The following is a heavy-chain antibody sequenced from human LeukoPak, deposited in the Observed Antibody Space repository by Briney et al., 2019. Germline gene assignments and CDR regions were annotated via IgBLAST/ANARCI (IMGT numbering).Heavy chain of an antibody. CDR1: GFTVSTNY. D-gene: IGHD2-15*01. J-gene: IGHJ4*02. CDR2: IYSGGST. V-gene: IGHV3-53*01. Sequence: GGSLRLSCAASGFTVSTNYMTWVRQAPGKGLECVSVIYSGGSTYYADSVKGRFTVSRDNSKNTLYLQMNSLRAEDTAMYYCARGLGYCSSTTSLLPVDYWGQGTLVTVSS. CDR3: ARGLGYCSSTTSLLPVDY.